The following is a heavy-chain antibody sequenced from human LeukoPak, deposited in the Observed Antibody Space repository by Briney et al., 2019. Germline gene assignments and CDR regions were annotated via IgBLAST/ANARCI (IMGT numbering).Heavy chain of an antibody. CDR3: ARDLDSYGSY. J-gene: IGHJ4*02. CDR1: GFTVSSSF. CDR2: IYSGDST. Sequence: GGSLRLSCAASGFTVSSSFMSWVRQAPGKGLEWVSVIYSGDSTYYADSVKGRFTISRDNSKNTLYLQMNSLRAEDTAVYYCARDLDSYGSYWGQGTLVTVSS. V-gene: IGHV3-53*01. D-gene: IGHD5-18*01.